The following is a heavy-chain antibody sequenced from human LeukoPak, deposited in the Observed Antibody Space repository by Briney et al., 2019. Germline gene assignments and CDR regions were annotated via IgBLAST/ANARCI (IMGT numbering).Heavy chain of an antibody. CDR2: ISGSGGST. Sequence: QSGGSLRLSCAASGFTFSSYAMSWVRQAPGKGLEWVSAISGSGGSTYYADSVKGRFTISRDNSKNTLYLQMNSLRAEDTAVYYCAKTASSITMVRGAILDYWGQGTLVTVSS. J-gene: IGHJ4*02. CDR1: GFTFSSYA. CDR3: AKTASSITMVRGAILDY. D-gene: IGHD3-10*01. V-gene: IGHV3-23*01.